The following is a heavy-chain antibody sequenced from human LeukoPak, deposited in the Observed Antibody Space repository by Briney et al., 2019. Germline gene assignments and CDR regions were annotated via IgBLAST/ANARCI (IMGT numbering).Heavy chain of an antibody. CDR3: ARDGGVVGATNFDY. V-gene: IGHV3-7*01. CDR1: GFTFSSYW. Sequence: GGSLRLSCAASGFTFSSYWMSWVRQAPGKGLEWVANIKQDGSEKYYVDSVKGRFTISRDNAKNSLYLQMNSLRAEDTAVYYCARDGGVVGATNFDYWGQGTLVTVSS. CDR2: IKQDGSEK. J-gene: IGHJ4*02. D-gene: IGHD1-26*01.